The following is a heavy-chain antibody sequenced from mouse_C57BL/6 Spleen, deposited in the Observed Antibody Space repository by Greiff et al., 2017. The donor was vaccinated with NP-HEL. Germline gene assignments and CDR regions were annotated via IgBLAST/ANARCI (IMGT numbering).Heavy chain of an antibody. Sequence: EVHLVESGGGLVKPGGSLKLSCAASGFTFSSYAMSWVRQTPEKRLEWVATISDGGSYTYYPDNVKGRFTISRDNAKNNLYLQMSHLKSEDTAMYYCARGPDYPNYFDYWGQGTTLTVSS. J-gene: IGHJ2*01. CDR2: ISDGGSYT. V-gene: IGHV5-4*01. D-gene: IGHD2-4*01. CDR3: ARGPDYPNYFDY. CDR1: GFTFSSYA.